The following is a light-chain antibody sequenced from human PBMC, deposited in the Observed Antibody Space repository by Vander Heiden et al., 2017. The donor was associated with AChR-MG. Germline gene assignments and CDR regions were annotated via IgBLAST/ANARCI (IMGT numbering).Light chain of an antibody. CDR3: QQDNSFSWT. J-gene: IGKJ1*01. V-gene: IGKV1-5*03. CDR1: QSISSW. Sequence: DIQMTQSPSTLSASVGDRVTISCRASQSISSWLAWYQQKPGKAPKLLISKASSLERGVPSRFSGSGSVTEFTLTISSLQPDDFATYYCQQDNSFSWTFGQGTKVEIK. CDR2: KAS.